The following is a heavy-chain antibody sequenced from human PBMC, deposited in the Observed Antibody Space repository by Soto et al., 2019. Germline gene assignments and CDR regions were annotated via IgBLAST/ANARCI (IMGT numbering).Heavy chain of an antibody. CDR3: ATGLLSPGFHYYYDYGMDV. J-gene: IGHJ6*02. V-gene: IGHV1-3*01. CDR1: GYTFTSYA. Sequence: QVQLVQSGAEVKKPGASVKVSCKASGYTFTSYAMHWVRQAPGQRLEGMGWINAGNGNTKYSQKFQGRVTITWDTSASTAYMELSSLRSEDTAVYYGATGLLSPGFHYYYDYGMDVWGQWTSVTVSS. CDR2: INAGNGNT. D-gene: IGHD3-10*01.